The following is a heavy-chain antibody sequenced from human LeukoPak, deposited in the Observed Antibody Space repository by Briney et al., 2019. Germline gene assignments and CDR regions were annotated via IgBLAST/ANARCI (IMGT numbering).Heavy chain of an antibody. Sequence: GASVKVSCKASGYTFTDYYIHWVRQAPGQGLEWMGWISAYNGNTNYAQKLQGRVTMTTDTSTSTAYMELRSLRSDDTAVYYCARGHVLGYCSSTSCRNWFDPWGQGTLVTVSS. J-gene: IGHJ5*02. CDR2: ISAYNGNT. D-gene: IGHD2-2*01. V-gene: IGHV1-18*04. CDR3: ARGHVLGYCSSTSCRNWFDP. CDR1: GYTFTDYY.